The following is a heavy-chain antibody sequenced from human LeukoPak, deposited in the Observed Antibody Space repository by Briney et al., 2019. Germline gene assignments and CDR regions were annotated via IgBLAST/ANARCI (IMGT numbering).Heavy chain of an antibody. V-gene: IGHV3-74*01. Sequence: GGSLRLSCAASGFTFSSYWMHWVRQAPGKGLVWVSRINSDGSSTSYADSVRGRFSISRDNAKNTLYLQMNSLRAEDTAVYYCARVGGITLALAPSPFPDYNYYYMDVWGKGTTVTVSS. CDR2: INSDGSST. J-gene: IGHJ6*03. CDR1: GFTFSSYW. D-gene: IGHD3-10*01. CDR3: ARVGGITLALAPSPFPDYNYYYMDV.